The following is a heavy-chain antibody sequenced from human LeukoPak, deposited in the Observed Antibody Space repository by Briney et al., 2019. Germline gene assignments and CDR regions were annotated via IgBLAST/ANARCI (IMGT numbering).Heavy chain of an antibody. J-gene: IGHJ6*02. CDR1: GGSISSYY. CDR2: IYYSGST. CDR3: ARGGSGSGSFYYYGMDV. V-gene: IGHV4-59*01. D-gene: IGHD3-10*01. Sequence: SETLSLTCTVSGGSISSYYWSWIRQPPGKGLEWIGYIYYSGSTNYNPSHKSRVTISVDTSKNQFSLKLSSVTAADTAVYYCARGGSGSGSFYYYGMDVWGQGTTVTVSS.